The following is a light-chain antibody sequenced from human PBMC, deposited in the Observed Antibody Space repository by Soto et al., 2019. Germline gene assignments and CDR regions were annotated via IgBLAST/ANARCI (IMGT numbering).Light chain of an antibody. CDR3: LQYGISPPT. Sequence: EVVLTLSQGTLSLSPGERVTLSCRASQGVCGSDLAWYQQKPGQAPRLLISGVSNRATGTTDRFSGSGSGTDFTLTISSLEPEDFAVFYCLQYGISPPTFGPGTKLDIK. V-gene: IGKV3-20*01. CDR2: GVS. CDR1: QGVCGSD. J-gene: IGKJ1*01.